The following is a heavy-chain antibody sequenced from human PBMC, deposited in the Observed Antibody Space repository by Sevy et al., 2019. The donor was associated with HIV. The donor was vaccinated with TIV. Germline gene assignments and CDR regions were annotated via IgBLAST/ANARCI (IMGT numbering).Heavy chain of an antibody. CDR1: GFTFSGYS. Sequence: GGSLRLSCEASGFTFSGYSMHWVRQAPGKGLEWVTSIWFDGCIRYYTDSVKGRFTISRDNSKNTLYLQMDSLRVEDTAVYYCTREDSPRGLRAFDIWGQGTVVTVSS. D-gene: IGHD4-17*01. V-gene: IGHV3-30-3*01. CDR3: TREDSPRGLRAFDI. J-gene: IGHJ3*02. CDR2: IWFDGCIR.